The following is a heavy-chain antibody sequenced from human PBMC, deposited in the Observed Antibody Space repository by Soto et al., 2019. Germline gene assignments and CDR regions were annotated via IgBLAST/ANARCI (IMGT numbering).Heavy chain of an antibody. V-gene: IGHV1-18*01. CDR2: ISAYNGNT. CDR1: GYTFTSYG. Sequence: ASVKVSCKASGYTFTSYGISCVRQAPGQGLEWMGWISAYNGNTNYAQKLQGRVTMTTDTSTSTAYMELRSLRSDDTAVYYCASEGSSSWEDYYYYGMDVWGQGTTVTVSS. CDR3: ASEGSSSWEDYYYYGMDV. D-gene: IGHD6-13*01. J-gene: IGHJ6*02.